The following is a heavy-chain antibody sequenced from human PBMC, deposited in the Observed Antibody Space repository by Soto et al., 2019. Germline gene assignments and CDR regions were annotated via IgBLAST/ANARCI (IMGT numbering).Heavy chain of an antibody. J-gene: IGHJ4*02. CDR3: ERDAAVPGETDRFDY. CDR2: IYHHGIT. CDR1: GDSITTNNW. Sequence: ETLSLTCTVSGDSITTNNWWSWVRQPPGKGLEWIVEIYHHGITNYNPSLKSRVTMSVDTSKNQFSLKLTSVTAADTAIYYCERDAAVPGETDRFDYWGQGTLVTVSS. D-gene: IGHD6-19*01. V-gene: IGHV4-4*02.